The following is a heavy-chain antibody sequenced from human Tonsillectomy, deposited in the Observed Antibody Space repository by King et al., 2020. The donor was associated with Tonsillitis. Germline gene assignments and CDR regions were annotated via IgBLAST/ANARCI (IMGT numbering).Heavy chain of an antibody. CDR1: GGSISSSSYY. D-gene: IGHD3-10*01. Sequence: QLQESGPGLVKPSETLSLTCTVSGGSISSSSYYWGWIRQPPGKGLEWIGGIYYSGSTYYNPSLKSRVTISVDTSNNKFSLKLSSVTAADTAVYYCVRNEGYYGSVIVAFDIWGQGTMVTVSS. CDR3: VRNEGYYGSVIVAFDI. CDR2: IYYSGST. V-gene: IGHV4-39*07. J-gene: IGHJ3*02.